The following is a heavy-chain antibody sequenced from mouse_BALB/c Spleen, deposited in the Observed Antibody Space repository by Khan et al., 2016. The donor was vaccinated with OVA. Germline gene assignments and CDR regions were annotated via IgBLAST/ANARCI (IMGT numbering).Heavy chain of an antibody. CDR2: IYPFTDDS. CDR1: GYTFTSYV. J-gene: IGHJ3*01. V-gene: IGHV1S136*01. CDR3: ANQGSTYTGLAY. Sequence: VQLLQSGPELLKPGASVKMSCKASGYTFTSYVMHWVKQKPGQGLEWIGYIYPFTDDSKYSENFKGKATLTTDTSSNTAYMDLSSLTSEASALSYAANQGSTYTGLAYGGKGTLVT. D-gene: IGHD1-1*01.